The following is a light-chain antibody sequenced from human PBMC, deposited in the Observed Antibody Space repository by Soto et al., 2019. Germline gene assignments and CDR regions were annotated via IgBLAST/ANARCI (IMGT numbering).Light chain of an antibody. V-gene: IGKV4-1*01. Sequence: DIVMTQSPDSLAVSLGERATINCKSSQHLLHNSNNKNYLAWYQQKPGQPPKLLIYWASTRESGVPDRFSGSGSGTDFTLTISSLQAEDVAIYYCQQYYSSPPMYTFGQGTKLEIK. CDR2: WAS. CDR1: QHLLHNSNNKNY. J-gene: IGKJ2*01. CDR3: QQYYSSPPMYT.